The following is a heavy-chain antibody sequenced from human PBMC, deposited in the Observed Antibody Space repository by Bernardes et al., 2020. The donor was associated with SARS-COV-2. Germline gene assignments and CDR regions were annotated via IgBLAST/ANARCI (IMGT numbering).Heavy chain of an antibody. CDR3: VRDQLKYFYPSGGRSVADSFDI. CDR2: FYYNGAT. J-gene: IGHJ3*02. CDR1: GASVNNVFNY. D-gene: IGHD3-10*01. Sequence: SEALSLTCTVSGASVNNVFNYWAWLLQAPGKGLEWIGNFYYNGATKYNPSLQSRLSLSMDTSKNQFSLNLTSVTAADTAFYYCVRDQLKYFYPSGGRSVADSFDIWGQGTMVTVSS. V-gene: IGHV4-61*01.